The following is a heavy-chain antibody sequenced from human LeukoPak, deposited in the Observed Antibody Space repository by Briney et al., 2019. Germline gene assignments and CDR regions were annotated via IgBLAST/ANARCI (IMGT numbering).Heavy chain of an antibody. D-gene: IGHD3-22*01. CDR2: ISGSGGST. CDR1: GFTFSSYA. V-gene: IGHV3-23*01. Sequence: GGSLRLSCAASGFTFSSYAMSWVRQAPGKGLEWVSAISGSGGSTYYADSVKGRFTISRDNSKNTLYLQINSLRAEDTAVYYCARGPPYYYDSSGYYYVEYWGQGTLVTVSS. CDR3: ARGPPYYYDSSGYYYVEY. J-gene: IGHJ4*02.